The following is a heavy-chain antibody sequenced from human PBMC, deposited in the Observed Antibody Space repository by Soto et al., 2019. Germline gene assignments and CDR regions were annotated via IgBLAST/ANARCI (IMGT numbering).Heavy chain of an antibody. CDR3: ARGPSCGGGCYLFDY. CDR1: GYTFTSYY. D-gene: IGHD2-21*02. V-gene: IGHV1-46*01. J-gene: IGHJ4*02. CDR2: INPGGGRT. Sequence: QVQLVQSGAEVTKPGASVKLSCKASGYTFTSYYIHWVRQAPGQGLEWVAMINPGGGRTKNAQMFQGRVTLTRDTSTGTVDMELSSLTSADTAVYYCARGPSCGGGCYLFDYWGQGSLVTVSS.